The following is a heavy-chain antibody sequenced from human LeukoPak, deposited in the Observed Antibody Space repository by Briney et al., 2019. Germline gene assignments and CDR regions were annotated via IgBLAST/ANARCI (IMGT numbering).Heavy chain of an antibody. CDR3: ANSPLVGATRTPDY. CDR1: GGSISSGGYS. D-gene: IGHD1-26*01. V-gene: IGHV4-39*07. Sequence: PSETLSLTCAVSGGSISSGGYSWGWIRQPPGKGLEWIGSIYYSGSTYYNPSLKSRVTISVDTSKNQFSLKLSSVTAADTAVYYCANSPLVGATRTPDYWGQGTLVTVSS. CDR2: IYYSGST. J-gene: IGHJ4*02.